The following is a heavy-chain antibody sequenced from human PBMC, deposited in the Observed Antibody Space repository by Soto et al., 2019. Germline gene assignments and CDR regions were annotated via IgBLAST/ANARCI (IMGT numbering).Heavy chain of an antibody. D-gene: IGHD1-26*01. CDR3: AKGVGGWEPRR. J-gene: IGHJ4*02. V-gene: IGHV3-30*18. CDR2: ISYDGSNK. CDR1: GFTFSSYG. Sequence: QVQLVECGGGVVQPGRSLRLSCAASGFTFSSYGMHWVRQAPGKGLEWVAVISYDGSNKYYADSVKGRFTISRDNSKNTLYLQMNSLRAEDTAVYYCAKGVGGWEPRRWGQGTLVTVSS.